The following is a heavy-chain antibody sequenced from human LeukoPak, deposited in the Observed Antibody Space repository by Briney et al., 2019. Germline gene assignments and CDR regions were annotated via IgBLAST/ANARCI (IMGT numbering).Heavy chain of an antibody. Sequence: QPGGSLRLSCAASGFTFSSYGMSWIRQVPGKGLEWVSGITGSGGTTHYADSVKGRFTISRDNSKNTLSLQMNSLTVEDAAVYYCAKGGGSYWYFDLWGRGTVVTVSS. CDR2: ITGSGGTT. CDR3: AKGGGSYWYFDL. J-gene: IGHJ2*01. CDR1: GFTFSSYG. V-gene: IGHV3-23*01.